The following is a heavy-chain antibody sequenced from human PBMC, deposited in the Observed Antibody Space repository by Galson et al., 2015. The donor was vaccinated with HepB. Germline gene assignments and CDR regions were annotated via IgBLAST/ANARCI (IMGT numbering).Heavy chain of an antibody. CDR1: GFTVSSNY. CDR2: IYSGGST. Sequence: SLRLSCAVSGFTVSSNYMSWVRQAPGKGLEWVSVIYSGGSTYYADSVKGRFTISRDNPKNTLYLQMSSLRAEDTAVYYCARDWDIVGAIGGAFDIWGQGTMVTVSS. CDR3: ARDWDIVGAIGGAFDI. D-gene: IGHD1-26*01. V-gene: IGHV3-66*01. J-gene: IGHJ3*02.